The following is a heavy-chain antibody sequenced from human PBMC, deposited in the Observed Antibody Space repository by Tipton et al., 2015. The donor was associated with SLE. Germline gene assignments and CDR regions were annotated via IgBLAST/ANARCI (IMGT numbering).Heavy chain of an antibody. CDR2: ISSSRSYI. V-gene: IGHV3-21*01. Sequence: SLRLSCAASGFTFSSHNMNWVRQAPGKGLEWVSSISSSRSYIYYADSVKGRFTISRDNAKNTLYLQMNSLRAEDTAVYYCARDTIFGVAHWGQGTLVTVSS. D-gene: IGHD3-3*01. J-gene: IGHJ4*02. CDR1: GFTFSSHN. CDR3: ARDTIFGVAH.